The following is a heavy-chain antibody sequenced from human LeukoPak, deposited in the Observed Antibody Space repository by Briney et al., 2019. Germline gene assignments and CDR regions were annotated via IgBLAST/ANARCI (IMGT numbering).Heavy chain of an antibody. CDR3: ARASSVTSVIRCYYYGMDV. Sequence: SVKVSCKASGYTFTSYGISWVRQAPGQGLEWMGWISAYNGNTNYAQKLQGRVTMTTDTSTSTAYMELRSLRSDDTAVYYCARASSVTSVIRCYYYGMDVWGQGTTVTVSS. CDR1: GYTFTSYG. CDR2: ISAYNGNT. V-gene: IGHV1-18*01. D-gene: IGHD4-11*01. J-gene: IGHJ6*02.